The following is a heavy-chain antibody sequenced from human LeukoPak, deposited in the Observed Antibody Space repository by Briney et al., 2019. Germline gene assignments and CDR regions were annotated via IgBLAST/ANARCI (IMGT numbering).Heavy chain of an antibody. Sequence: GGSLRLSCAASGFTFSSYAMHWVRQASGKGLEYVSAISSNGGSTYYANSVKGRFTISRDNSKNTLYLQMGSLRAEDMAVYYCARDTRSYGSGPYFDYWGQGTLVTVSS. CDR2: ISSNGGST. CDR1: GFTFSSYA. D-gene: IGHD3-10*01. V-gene: IGHV3-64*01. J-gene: IGHJ4*02. CDR3: ARDTRSYGSGPYFDY.